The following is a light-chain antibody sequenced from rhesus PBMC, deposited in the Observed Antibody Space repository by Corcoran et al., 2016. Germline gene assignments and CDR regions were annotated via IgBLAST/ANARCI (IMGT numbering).Light chain of an antibody. Sequence: DIVMTQTPLSLPLTPGEPASISCRSSQSLLQSDGYTYLDWYLQKPGQSPRLLIYKVTHRESGVPDRLSGGGSGTDFTRKISRVEPEEVGVYYCMQSIQVPWTFGQGTKVEIK. CDR3: MQSIQVPWT. CDR1: QSLLQSDGYTY. J-gene: IGKJ1*01. CDR2: KVT. V-gene: IGKV2S2*01.